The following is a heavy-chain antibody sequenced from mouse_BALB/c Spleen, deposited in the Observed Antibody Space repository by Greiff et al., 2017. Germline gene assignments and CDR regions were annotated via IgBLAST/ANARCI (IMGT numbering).Heavy chain of an antibody. CDR2: IDPETGGT. V-gene: IGHV1-15*01. CDR3: TYYRYDD. Sequence: QVQLQQSGAELVRPGASVTMSCKASGYTFTDYEMHWVKQTPVHGLEWIGAIDPETGGTAYNQKFKGKATLTADKSSSTAYMELSSLTAEDSAVYYCTYYRYDDWGQGTLVTVSA. J-gene: IGHJ3*01. D-gene: IGHD2-14*01. CDR1: GYTFTDYE.